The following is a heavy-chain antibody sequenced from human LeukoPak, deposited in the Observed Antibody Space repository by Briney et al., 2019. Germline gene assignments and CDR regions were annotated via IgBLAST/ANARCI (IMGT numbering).Heavy chain of an antibody. CDR1: GGSFSRYY. V-gene: IGHV4-34*01. Sequence: SETLSLTCAVYGGSFSRYYWSWIRQSPGKGLEWIAEIDHRGDTNYNPSVRSRVTISVDTSKNQFSLKVRSLSAADTAVYYCARGPTISETGYFDFWGQGTLVTVSS. J-gene: IGHJ4*03. CDR2: IDHRGDT. D-gene: IGHD1-1*01. CDR3: ARGPTISETGYFDF.